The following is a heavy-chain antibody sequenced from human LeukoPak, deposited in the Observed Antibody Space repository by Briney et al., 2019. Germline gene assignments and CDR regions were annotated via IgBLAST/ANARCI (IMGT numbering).Heavy chain of an antibody. CDR3: ASLRWYDY. J-gene: IGHJ4*02. D-gene: IGHD4-23*01. CDR1: GFTFSSYA. CDR2: ISYDGSNK. Sequence: GGSLRLSCAASGFTFSSYAMHWVRQAPGKGLEWVAVISYDGSNKYYADSVKGRFTISRDNSKNTLNLQMNSLRAEDTAVYYCASLRWYDYWGQGTLVTVSS. V-gene: IGHV3-30-3*01.